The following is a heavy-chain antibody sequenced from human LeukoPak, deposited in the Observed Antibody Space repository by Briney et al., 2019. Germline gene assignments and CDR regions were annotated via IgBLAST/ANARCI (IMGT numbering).Heavy chain of an antibody. V-gene: IGHV3-48*02. CDR2: ITGASSGT. CDR3: AKGLSSSSGSF. D-gene: IGHD6-13*01. CDR1: AFTITYSG. J-gene: IGHJ4*02. Sequence: QPGGSLRLSCASSAFTITYSGMNCVRQAPGKGLEFVAYITGASSGTFYAASVKGRFTISTDNVQNSLYLWTHSLRDEDTAVYYCAKGLSSSSGSFWGQGTLVTVSS.